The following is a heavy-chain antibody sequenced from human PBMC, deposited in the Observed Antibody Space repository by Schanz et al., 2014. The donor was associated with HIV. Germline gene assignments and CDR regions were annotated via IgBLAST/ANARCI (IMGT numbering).Heavy chain of an antibody. CDR1: GFIFSSYG. J-gene: IGHJ3*02. D-gene: IGHD1-26*01. CDR3: AKDLSGVGATRGGAFDI. Sequence: QVQPVESGGGVVQPGRSQRLSCAASGFIFSSYGMHWVRQAPGKGLEWVAVISYDGSNKYYADSVKGRFTISRDNSKNTLYLQMNSLRAEDTALYYCAKDLSGVGATRGGAFDIWGQGTMVTVSS. V-gene: IGHV3-30*18. CDR2: ISYDGSNK.